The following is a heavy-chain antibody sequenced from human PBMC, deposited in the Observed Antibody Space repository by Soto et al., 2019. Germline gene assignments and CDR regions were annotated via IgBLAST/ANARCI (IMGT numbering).Heavy chain of an antibody. D-gene: IGHD3-9*01. CDR1: GFTFSSYS. CDR2: ISSSSSYI. CDR3: YFDWLSRSPSDHGMDV. J-gene: IGHJ6*02. V-gene: IGHV3-21*01. Sequence: PGGSLRLSCAASGFTFSSYSMNWVRQAPGKGLEWVSSISSSSSYIYYADSVKGRFTISRDNAKNSLYLQMNSLRAEDTAVYYCYFDWLSRSPSDHGMDVWGQGTTVTVSS.